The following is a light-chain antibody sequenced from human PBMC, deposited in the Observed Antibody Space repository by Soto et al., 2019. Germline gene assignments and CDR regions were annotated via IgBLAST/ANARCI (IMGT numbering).Light chain of an antibody. Sequence: EIVLTQSPGTLSSFPGERATLSCRASQSVTNNLAWYQQKPGQAPRLLIYGASTRATGIPARFSGSGFGTEFTLTLSSLLSEDVALYLCQQYKKWPWTVGHGTK. CDR2: GAS. V-gene: IGKV3-15*01. J-gene: IGKJ1*01. CDR3: QQYKKWPWT. CDR1: QSVTNN.